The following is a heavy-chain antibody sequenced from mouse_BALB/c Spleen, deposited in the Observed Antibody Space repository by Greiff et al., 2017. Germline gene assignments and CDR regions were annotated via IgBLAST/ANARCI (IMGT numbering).Heavy chain of an antibody. CDR1: GFNIKDYY. CDR3: ARRGLLLYAMDY. J-gene: IGHJ4*01. CDR2: IDPENGNT. V-gene: IGHV14-1*02. Sequence: EVKLVESGAELVRPGALVKLSCKASGFNIKDYYMHWVKQRPEQGLEWIGWIDPENGNTIYDPKFQGKASITADTSSNTAYLQLSSLTSEDTAVYYCARRGLLLYAMDYWGQGTSVTVSS. D-gene: IGHD2-3*01.